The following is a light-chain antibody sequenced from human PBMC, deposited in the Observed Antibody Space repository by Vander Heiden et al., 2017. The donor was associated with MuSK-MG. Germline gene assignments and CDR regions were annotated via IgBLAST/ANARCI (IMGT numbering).Light chain of an antibody. V-gene: IGKV3-11*01. CDR3: QQHSDWPLT. Sequence: EIVLTQSPATLSLSPGERATLSCRASQSVGSDLAWYQQKRGQAPRLLIYNGSNRATGIPARFSGSGSGTDFTLTISSLEPEDFAVYYCQQHSDWPLTFGQGTKVDFK. CDR1: QSVGSD. J-gene: IGKJ3*01. CDR2: NGS.